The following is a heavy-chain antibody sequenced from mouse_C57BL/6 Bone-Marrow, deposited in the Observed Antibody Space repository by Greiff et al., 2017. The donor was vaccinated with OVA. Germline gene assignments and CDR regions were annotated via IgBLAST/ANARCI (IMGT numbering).Heavy chain of an antibody. V-gene: IGHV2-2*01. Sequence: VKLQESGPGLVQPSQSLSITCTVSGFSLTSYGVHWVRQSPGKGLEWLGVIWSGGSTDYNAAFISRLSISKDNSKSQVFFKMNSLQADDTAIYYCARIYYDYDGGSMDYWGQGTSVTVSS. CDR2: IWSGGST. J-gene: IGHJ4*01. D-gene: IGHD2-4*01. CDR1: GFSLTSYG. CDR3: ARIYYDYDGGSMDY.